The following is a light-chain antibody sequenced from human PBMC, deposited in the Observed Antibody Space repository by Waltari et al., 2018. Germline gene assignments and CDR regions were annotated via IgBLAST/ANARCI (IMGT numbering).Light chain of an antibody. CDR1: SGHSSNV. CDR2: VNSDGSN. CDR3: QTGGHGTWV. V-gene: IGLV4-69*01. Sequence: QLVLTQSPSVSASLGASVKLTCTLSSGHSSNVIAWHQQQPGKGPRYLMKVNSDGSNSKGDEIPDRFSGSSSGPERYLTISSLQSDDEADYYCQTGGHGTWVFGGGTKLTVL. J-gene: IGLJ3*02.